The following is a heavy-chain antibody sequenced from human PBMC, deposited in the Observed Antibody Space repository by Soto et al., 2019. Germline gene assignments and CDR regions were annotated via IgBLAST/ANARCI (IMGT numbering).Heavy chain of an antibody. V-gene: IGHV3-7*01. CDR2: IKEDASEK. D-gene: IGHD6-6*01. CDR1: GFTFSNYW. CDR3: ATATEAPFNNYDY. J-gene: IGHJ4*02. Sequence: EVQLVESGGDLVQPGGSLSLSCVASGFTFSNYWMNWVRQAPGTGLEWVSGIKEDASEKTYLDSVKSGFSISRDNAKTPLFLQLNSLRAEDTAVYFCATATEAPFNNYDYWGPGALVTVSS.